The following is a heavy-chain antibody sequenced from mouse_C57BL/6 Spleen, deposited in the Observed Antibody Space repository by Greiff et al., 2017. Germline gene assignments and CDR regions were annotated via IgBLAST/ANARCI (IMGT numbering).Heavy chain of an antibody. V-gene: IGHV1-15*01. D-gene: IGHD2-2*01. CDR1: GYTFTDYE. J-gene: IGHJ3*01. CDR2: IDPETGGT. Sequence: VQLQQSGAELVRPGASVTLSCKASGYTFTDYEMHWVKQTPVHGLEWIGAIDPETGGTAYNQKFKGKAILTADKSSSTAYMELRSLTSEDSAVYYCTSGGYSAWFAYWGQGTLVTVSA. CDR3: TSGGYSAWFAY.